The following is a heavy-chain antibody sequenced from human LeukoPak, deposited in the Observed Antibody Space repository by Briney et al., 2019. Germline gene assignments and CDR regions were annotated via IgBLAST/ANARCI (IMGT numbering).Heavy chain of an antibody. CDR2: ISAYNGNT. Sequence: ASVKVSCKASGYTFTSYGISWERQAPGQGLEWMGWISAYNGNTNYAQKLQGRVTMTTDTSTSTAHMELRSLRSDDTAVYYCARVGSGSYVDAFDIWGQGTMVTVSS. CDR1: GYTFTSYG. J-gene: IGHJ3*02. D-gene: IGHD3-10*01. V-gene: IGHV1-18*04. CDR3: ARVGSGSYVDAFDI.